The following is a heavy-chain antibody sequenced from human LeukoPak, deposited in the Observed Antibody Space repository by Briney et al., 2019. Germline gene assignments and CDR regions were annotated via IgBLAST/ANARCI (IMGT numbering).Heavy chain of an antibody. V-gene: IGHV3-7*04. J-gene: IGHJ3*02. D-gene: IGHD5-18*01. CDR1: GFTFSSYW. Sequence: GGSLRLSCAASGFTFSSYWMSWVRQAPGKGLEWVANIKQDGSEKYYVDSVKGRFTISRDNAKNSLYLQMNSLRAEDTAVYSCARGGYSYGFDAFDIWGQGTMVTVSS. CDR2: IKQDGSEK. CDR3: ARGGYSYGFDAFDI.